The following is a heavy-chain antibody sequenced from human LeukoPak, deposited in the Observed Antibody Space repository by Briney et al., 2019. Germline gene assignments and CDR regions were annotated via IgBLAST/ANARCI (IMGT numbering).Heavy chain of an antibody. CDR3: ARRLVAYYDSSGYCDY. CDR2: ISAYNGNT. V-gene: IGHV1-18*01. D-gene: IGHD3-22*01. Sequence: ASVKVPCKASGYTFTSYGISWVRQAPGQGLEWMGWISAYNGNTNYAQKLQGRVTMTTDTSTSTAYMELRSLRSDDTAVYYCARRLVAYYDSSGYCDYWGQGTLVTVSS. J-gene: IGHJ4*02. CDR1: GYTFTSYG.